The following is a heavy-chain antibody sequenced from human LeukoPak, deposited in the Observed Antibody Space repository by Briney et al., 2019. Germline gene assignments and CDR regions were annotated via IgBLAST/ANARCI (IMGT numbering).Heavy chain of an antibody. J-gene: IGHJ3*02. Sequence: GESLKISCKGSGYNFTNYWIGWVRQMPGKGLEWMGITYLGDSDTRYSPSFQGQVTISADKSFSTAYLQWSSLKASDTAMYYCARTDDLYYDSSGYYFLGAFDIWGQGTVVTVSS. V-gene: IGHV5-51*01. CDR1: GYNFTNYW. CDR3: ARTDDLYYDSSGYYFLGAFDI. D-gene: IGHD3-22*01. CDR2: TYLGDSDT.